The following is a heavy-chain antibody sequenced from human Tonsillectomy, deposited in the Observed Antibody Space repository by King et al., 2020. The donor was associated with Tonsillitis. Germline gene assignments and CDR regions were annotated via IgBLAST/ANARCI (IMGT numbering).Heavy chain of an antibody. CDR2: ISRSSSYT. J-gene: IGHJ5*02. CDR1: GFTFSDYY. CDR3: ARDRSSGWYARWFDP. V-gene: IGHV3-11*05. Sequence: VQLVESGGGLVKPGGSLRLSCAASGFTFSDYYMTWIRQAPGKGLEWVSYISRSSSYTNYADPVNGRFTISRDNAKNSLYLQMNSLRAEDTAVYYCARDRSSGWYARWFDPWGQGTLFTVSS. D-gene: IGHD6-19*01.